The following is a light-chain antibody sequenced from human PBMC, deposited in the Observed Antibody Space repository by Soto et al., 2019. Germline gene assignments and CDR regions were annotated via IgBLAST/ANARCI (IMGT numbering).Light chain of an antibody. V-gene: IGKV1-9*01. CDR3: HHLNRFPRT. Sequence: DIQLTQSPSFLSASVGDRVTITCRASQDISSYLAWDQQRPGKVARFLTHSASTLQSGAPSRFTATGSGTTFTLTISSLQPEDIATYYCHHLNRFPRTFAKGPRWKS. CDR2: SAS. J-gene: IGKJ1*01. CDR1: QDISSY.